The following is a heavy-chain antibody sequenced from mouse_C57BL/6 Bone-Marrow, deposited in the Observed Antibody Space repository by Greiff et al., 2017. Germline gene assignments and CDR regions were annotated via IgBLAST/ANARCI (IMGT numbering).Heavy chain of an antibody. CDR3: ARHYEGAMDY. CDR1: GYTFTDYY. CDR2: ICPGSGNT. V-gene: IGHV1-76*01. D-gene: IGHD2-4*01. J-gene: IGHJ4*01. Sequence: VKLMESGAELVRPGASVKLSCKASGYTFTDYYINWVRQRPGQGLEWIAWICPGSGNTYYNEKFNGQATLTAEKSSNTAYMQLSSLTSEDSAVYFCARHYEGAMDYWGQGTSVTVSS.